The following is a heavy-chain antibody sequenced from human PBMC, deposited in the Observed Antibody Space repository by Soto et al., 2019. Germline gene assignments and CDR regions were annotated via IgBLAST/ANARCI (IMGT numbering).Heavy chain of an antibody. V-gene: IGHV3-48*03. CDR3: AREGTLDAFDI. CDR1: GFTFSTYE. D-gene: IGHD3-10*01. CDR2: ISSSGSTI. Sequence: EVQLVESGGGLVQPGGSLRLSCAASGFTFSTYEMNWVRQAPGKGLEWVSYISSSGSTIYYADSVKGRFTISRDNAKNSLYLQMNSLRAEDTAVYYCAREGTLDAFDIWGQGTMVTVSS. J-gene: IGHJ3*02.